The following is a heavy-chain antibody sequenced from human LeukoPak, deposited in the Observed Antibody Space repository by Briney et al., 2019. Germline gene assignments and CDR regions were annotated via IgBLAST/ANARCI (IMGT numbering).Heavy chain of an antibody. CDR3: ARDVVPAAPDYYYYGMDV. J-gene: IGHJ6*02. CDR2: IYTSGST. V-gene: IGHV4-4*07. CDR1: GGSLSSYY. Sequence: SETLSLTCTVSGGSLSSYYWSWIRQPAGKGLEWIGRIYTSGSTNYNPSLKSRVTMSVDTSKNQFSLKLSSVTAADTAVYYCARDVVPAAPDYYYYGMDVWGQGTTVTVSS. D-gene: IGHD2-2*01.